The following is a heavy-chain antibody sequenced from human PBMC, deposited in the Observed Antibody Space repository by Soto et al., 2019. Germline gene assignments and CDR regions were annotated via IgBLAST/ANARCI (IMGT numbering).Heavy chain of an antibody. Sequence: QVQLVQSGAEVKKPGASVKVSCKASGYTFTSYYMHWVRQAPGQGLEWMGIINPSGGSTSYAQKFQGRVTMTRDTYTSTVYMELSSLRSEDTAVYYCARGTTVTTYYYYGMDVWGQGTKVTVSS. V-gene: IGHV1-46*01. CDR3: ARGTTVTTYYYYGMDV. CDR1: GYTFTSYY. D-gene: IGHD4-17*01. J-gene: IGHJ6*02. CDR2: INPSGGST.